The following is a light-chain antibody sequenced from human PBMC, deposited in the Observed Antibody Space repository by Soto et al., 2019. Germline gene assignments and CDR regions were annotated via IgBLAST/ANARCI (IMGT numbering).Light chain of an antibody. J-gene: IGKJ1*01. CDR2: DAS. V-gene: IGKV3-11*01. CDR1: QSVSSY. Sequence: EIVLTQSPATLSLSPGERATLSCRASQSVSSYLAWYQQKPGPAPRLLIYDASNRATGIPARFSGSGSGPDFTLPNSSLEPEDFAVYYCQQRSNWPEWTFGQGTKVEIK. CDR3: QQRSNWPEWT.